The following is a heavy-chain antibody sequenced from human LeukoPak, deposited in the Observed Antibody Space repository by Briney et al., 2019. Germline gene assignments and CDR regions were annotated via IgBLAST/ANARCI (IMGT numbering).Heavy chain of an antibody. CDR3: ARGGYYGSGNDFRFDP. V-gene: IGHV4-59*01. Sequence: SETLSLTCTVSGGSISSYYWSWIRQPPGKGLEWIGYIYYSGNTNYNVSLKSRVTMSVDTSKNQFSLKLSSVTAADTAIYYCARGGYYGSGNDFRFDPWGQGTLVTVSS. D-gene: IGHD3-10*01. CDR1: GGSISSYY. J-gene: IGHJ5*02. CDR2: IYYSGNT.